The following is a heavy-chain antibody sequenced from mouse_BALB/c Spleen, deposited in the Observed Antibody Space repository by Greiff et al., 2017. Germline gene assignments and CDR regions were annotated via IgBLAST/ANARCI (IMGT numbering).Heavy chain of an antibody. Sequence: QVQLKESGPGLVAPSQSLSITCTVSGFSLTGYGVNWVRQPPGKGLEWLGMIWGDGSTDYNSALKSRLRISKDNSKSQVFLKMNSLQTDDTARYYCARDGYDYDDGAMDYWGQGTSVTVSS. D-gene: IGHD2-4*01. V-gene: IGHV2-6-7*01. J-gene: IGHJ4*01. CDR1: GFSLTGYG. CDR3: ARDGYDYDDGAMDY. CDR2: IWGDGST.